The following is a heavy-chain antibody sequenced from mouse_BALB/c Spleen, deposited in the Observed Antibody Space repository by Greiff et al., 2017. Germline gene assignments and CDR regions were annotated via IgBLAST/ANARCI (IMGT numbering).Heavy chain of an antibody. D-gene: IGHD1-1*01. Sequence: VKVVESGPGLVAPSQSLSITCTVSGFSLSRYSVHWVRQPPGKGLEWLGMIWGGGSTDYNSALKSRLSISKDNSKSQVFLKMNSLQTDDTAMYYCARKFYYYGSSYDYAMDYWGQGTSVTVSS. CDR3: ARKFYYYGSSYDYAMDY. V-gene: IGHV2-6-4*01. CDR1: GFSLSRYS. J-gene: IGHJ4*01. CDR2: IWGGGST.